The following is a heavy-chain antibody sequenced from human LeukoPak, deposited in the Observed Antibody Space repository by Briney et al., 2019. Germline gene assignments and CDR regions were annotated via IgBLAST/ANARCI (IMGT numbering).Heavy chain of an antibody. CDR3: AKNRGAGSHYYYHMNV. J-gene: IGHJ6*03. Sequence: QTGGSLRLSCAASGFTVSSNYMSWVRQAPGKGLEWVSVIYSGGSTYYADSVKGRFTISRDNSKNTLYLQLNSLRVEDTAVYYCAKNRGAGSHYYYHMNVWGKGTTVTVSS. CDR1: GFTVSSNY. V-gene: IGHV3-66*01. D-gene: IGHD1-26*01. CDR2: IYSGGST.